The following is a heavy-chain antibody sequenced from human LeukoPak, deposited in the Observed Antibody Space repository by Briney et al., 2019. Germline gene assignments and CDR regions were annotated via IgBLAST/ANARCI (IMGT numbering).Heavy chain of an antibody. CDR3: AKRRGAPDYFDSSNYYFDY. D-gene: IGHD3-22*01. CDR1: GFTFSKFG. CDR2: VSYDGSYT. V-gene: IGHV3-30*18. J-gene: IGHJ4*02. Sequence: GGSLRLSCGGSGFTFSKFGIHWVRQAPGKGLEWVAVVSYDGSYTYYAGSVRGRFTISRDNSKNTVYLQMNSLRAEDTAVYFCAKRRGAPDYFDSSNYYFDYWGQGTLVTVSS.